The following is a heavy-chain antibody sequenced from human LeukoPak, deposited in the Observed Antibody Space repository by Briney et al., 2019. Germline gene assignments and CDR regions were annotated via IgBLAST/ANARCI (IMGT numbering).Heavy chain of an antibody. CDR2: ISSNGGST. Sequence: GGSLRLSCSASGFTFSSYAMHWVRQAPGKGLEYVSAISSNGGSTYYADSVKGRFTISRDNSKNTLYLQMNSLRAEDTAVYYCAKVPYDILTGYGIHYFDYWGQGTLVTVSS. CDR1: GFTFSSYA. J-gene: IGHJ4*02. V-gene: IGHV3-64*04. D-gene: IGHD3-9*01. CDR3: AKVPYDILTGYGIHYFDY.